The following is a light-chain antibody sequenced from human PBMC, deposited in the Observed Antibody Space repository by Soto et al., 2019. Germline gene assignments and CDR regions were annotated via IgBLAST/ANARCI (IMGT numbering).Light chain of an antibody. J-gene: IGKJ1*01. Sequence: EIVLTQSPGTLSLSPGERATLSCRASQSVKSDYLAWNQHKPGQAPRLLIYGASSRATGIPDRFSGSGSVTDFTLTISRLEPEDFAVYFCQQYGSLPRTFGQGTKVDIK. CDR1: QSVKSDY. CDR3: QQYGSLPRT. V-gene: IGKV3-20*01. CDR2: GAS.